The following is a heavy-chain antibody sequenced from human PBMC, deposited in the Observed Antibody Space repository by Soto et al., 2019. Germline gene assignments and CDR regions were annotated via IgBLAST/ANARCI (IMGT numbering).Heavy chain of an antibody. V-gene: IGHV3-30*18. CDR2: ISYDGSKK. CDR1: GFTFSTFG. J-gene: IGHJ3*02. Sequence: QVQLVEPGGGVVQPGRSLRLSCAASGFTFSTFGMHWVRQAPGKGLEWVAIISYDGSKKYYADSVKGRFTISRDNSKNTLSLQMNSLRPEDTAGYYCAKGRLRFPSLPGNAFDIWGQGTMVTVSS. D-gene: IGHD3-10*01. CDR3: AKGRLRFPSLPGNAFDI.